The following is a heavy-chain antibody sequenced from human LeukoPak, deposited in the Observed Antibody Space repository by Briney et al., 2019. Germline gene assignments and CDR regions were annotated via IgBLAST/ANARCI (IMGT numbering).Heavy chain of an antibody. CDR2: LIGSSGST. J-gene: IGHJ6*02. CDR1: GFTSTNYA. Sequence: GGSLRLSCAASGFTSTNYAMNWVRQAPGKGLEWVSVLIGSSGSTDYADSVKGRFTISRDTSKNTLFLQMNSLRAEDTAIYYCAREDPQTTVPEGLDVWGQGTTVTVSS. CDR3: AREDPQTTVPEGLDV. V-gene: IGHV3-23*01. D-gene: IGHD4-17*01.